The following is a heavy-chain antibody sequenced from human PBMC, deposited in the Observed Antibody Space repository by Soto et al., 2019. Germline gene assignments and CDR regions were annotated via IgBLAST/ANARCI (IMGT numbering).Heavy chain of an antibody. CDR3: ARGRDGYCSGGSCYRPFGMDV. CDR1: GGSFSGYY. CDR2: INHSGST. D-gene: IGHD2-15*01. V-gene: IGHV4-34*01. J-gene: IGHJ6*02. Sequence: SETLSLTCAVYGGSFSGYYWSWIRQPLGKGLEWIGEINHSGSTNYNPSLKSRVTISVDTSKNQFSLKLSSVTAADTAVYYCARGRDGYCSGGSCYRPFGMDVWGQGTTVTVSS.